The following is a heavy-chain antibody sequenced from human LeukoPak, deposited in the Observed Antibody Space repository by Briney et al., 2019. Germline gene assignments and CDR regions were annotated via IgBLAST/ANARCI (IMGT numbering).Heavy chain of an antibody. V-gene: IGHV4-4*07. CDR1: GGSISSYY. CDR2: IYTSGST. D-gene: IGHD2-2*01. Sequence: SETLSLTCTVSGGSISSYYWSWIRQPAGKGLEWIGRIYTSGSTNYNPSLKSRVTMSVDTSKNQSSLKLSSVTAADTAVYYCARDRELGYCSSTSCFPNYYYGMDVWGQGTTVTVSS. CDR3: ARDRELGYCSSTSCFPNYYYGMDV. J-gene: IGHJ6*02.